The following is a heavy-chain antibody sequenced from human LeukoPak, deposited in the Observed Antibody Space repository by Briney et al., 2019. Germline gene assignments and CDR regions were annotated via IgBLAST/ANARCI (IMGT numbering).Heavy chain of an antibody. Sequence: GGSLRLSCAASGFTFSNAWMNWVRQAPGKGLEWVGRIKSKTDGGTTDYAAPVKGRFTISRDDSKDTLYLQMNSLKTEDTAVYYCTTDPSSVRGENYWGQGTLVTVSS. V-gene: IGHV3-15*07. J-gene: IGHJ4*02. D-gene: IGHD3-10*01. CDR3: TTDPSSVRGENY. CDR1: GFTFSNAW. CDR2: IKSKTDGGTT.